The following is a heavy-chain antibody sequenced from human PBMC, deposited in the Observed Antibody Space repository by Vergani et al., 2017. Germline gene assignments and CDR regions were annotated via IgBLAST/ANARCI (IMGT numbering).Heavy chain of an antibody. D-gene: IGHD6-19*01. CDR2: ISGSGGST. CDR1: GFTFSSYA. V-gene: IGHV3-23*01. Sequence: EVQLLESGGGLVQPGGSLRLSCAASGFTFSSYAMSWVRQAPGKGLEWVSAISGSGGSTYYADSVKGRFTISRDDSKNTLYLQMNSLRAEDTAVYYCAKGEKVAGVEDYWGQGTLVTVSS. CDR3: AKGEKVAGVEDY. J-gene: IGHJ4*02.